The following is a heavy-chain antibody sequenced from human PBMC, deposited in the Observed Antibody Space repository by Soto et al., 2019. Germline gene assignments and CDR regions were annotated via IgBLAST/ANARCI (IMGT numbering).Heavy chain of an antibody. Sequence: ASVKVSCKASGYTFTSYGISWVRQAPGQGLEWMGWISAYNGNTNYAQKLQGRVTMTTDTSTSTAYMELRSLRSDDTAVYYCARVEPNYYYYGMDVWGQGTTVTVSS. CDR3: ARVEPNYYYYGMDV. CDR1: GYTFTSYG. D-gene: IGHD1-1*01. CDR2: ISAYNGNT. J-gene: IGHJ6*02. V-gene: IGHV1-18*01.